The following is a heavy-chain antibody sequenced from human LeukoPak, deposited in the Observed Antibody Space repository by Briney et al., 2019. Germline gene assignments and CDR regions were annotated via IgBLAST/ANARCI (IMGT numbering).Heavy chain of an antibody. J-gene: IGHJ4*02. D-gene: IGHD3-10*01. CDR1: GFTFNTYW. V-gene: IGHV3-74*01. CDR2: IAGDGSST. CDR3: ARGYSGSGRSY. Sequence: GGSLRLSCAASGFTFNTYWMYWVRQAPGKGLVWVSRIAGDGSSTTYADSVRGRFTISRDNAKNTLYLQMNSLRAEDTAVYYCARGYSGSGRSYWGQGTLVTVSS.